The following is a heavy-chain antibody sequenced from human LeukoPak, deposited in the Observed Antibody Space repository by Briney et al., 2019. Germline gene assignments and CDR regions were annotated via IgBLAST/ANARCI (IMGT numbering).Heavy chain of an antibody. Sequence: PGGSLRLSCAASGFTFSSYWMNWVRQAPGKGLEWVASIKRDGSQQAYVDSVKGRFTISRDNAKNSLYLQMNSLRAEDTALYYCAKVRYCSSTSCPNWFDPWGQGTLVTVSS. CDR3: AKVRYCSSTSCPNWFDP. CDR1: GFTFSSYW. D-gene: IGHD2-2*01. CDR2: IKRDGSQQ. V-gene: IGHV3-7*03. J-gene: IGHJ5*02.